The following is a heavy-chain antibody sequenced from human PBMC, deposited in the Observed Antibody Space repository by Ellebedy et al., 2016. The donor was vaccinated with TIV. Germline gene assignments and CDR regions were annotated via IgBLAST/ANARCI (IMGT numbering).Heavy chain of an antibody. J-gene: IGHJ4*02. V-gene: IGHV4-34*01. D-gene: IGHD3-10*01. CDR1: GGSFSGYY. CDR3: ATVRITMVRGTRARYFDY. Sequence: SETLSLXCAVYGGSFSGYYWSWIRQPPGKGLEWIGEINHSGSTNYNPSLKSRVTISVDTSKNQFSLKLSSVTAADTAVYYCATVRITMVRGTRARYFDYWGQGTLVTVSS. CDR2: INHSGST.